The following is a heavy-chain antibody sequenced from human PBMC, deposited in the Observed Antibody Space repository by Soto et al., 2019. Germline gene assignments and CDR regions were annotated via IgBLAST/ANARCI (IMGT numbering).Heavy chain of an antibody. CDR2: IYYSGST. CDR1: GGSISSYY. J-gene: IGHJ4*02. Sequence: SETLSLTCTVSGGSISSYYWSWIRQPPGKGLEWIGYIYYSGSTNYNPSLKSRVTISVDTSKNQFSLKLSSVTAADTAVYYCARATLHYGDYVYLFDYWGQGTLVTVS. V-gene: IGHV4-59*01. CDR3: ARATLHYGDYVYLFDY. D-gene: IGHD4-17*01.